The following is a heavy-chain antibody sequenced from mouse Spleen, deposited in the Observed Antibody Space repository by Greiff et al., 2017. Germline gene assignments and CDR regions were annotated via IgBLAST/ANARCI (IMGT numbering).Heavy chain of an antibody. Sequence: QVQLQQSGAELVRPGASVKLSCTASGYTFTDYYINWVKQRPGQGLEWIARIYPGSGNTYYNEKFKGKATLTAEKSSSTAYMQLSSLTSEDSAVYFCARWGGSYFDYWGQGTTLTVSS. CDR1: GYTFTDYY. J-gene: IGHJ2*01. CDR2: IYPGSGNT. CDR3: ARWGGSYFDY. V-gene: IGHV1-76*01.